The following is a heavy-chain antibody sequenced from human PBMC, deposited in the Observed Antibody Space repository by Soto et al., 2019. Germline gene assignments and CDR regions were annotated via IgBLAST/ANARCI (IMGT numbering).Heavy chain of an antibody. CDR1: GFTFSSYG. Sequence: GGSLRLSCAASGFTFSSYGMHWVRQAPGKGLEWVAVIWYDGSNKYYADTVKGRFTISRDNSKNTLYLQMNSLRAEDTAVYYCARGDEYSGYVVYWGQGTLVTVSS. V-gene: IGHV3-33*01. D-gene: IGHD5-12*01. CDR2: IWYDGSNK. J-gene: IGHJ4*02. CDR3: ARGDEYSGYVVY.